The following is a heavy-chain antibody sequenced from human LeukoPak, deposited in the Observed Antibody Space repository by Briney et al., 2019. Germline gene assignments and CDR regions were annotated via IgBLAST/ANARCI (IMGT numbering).Heavy chain of an antibody. J-gene: IGHJ4*02. Sequence: PGRSLRLSCAASGFTFSSYGMHWVRQAPGKGLEWVAVIWYDGSNKYYADSVKGRSTISRDNSKNTLYLQMNSLRAEDTAVYYCARGSHPHPPCDYWGQGTLVTVSS. CDR1: GFTFSSYG. D-gene: IGHD3-10*01. CDR2: IWYDGSNK. V-gene: IGHV3-33*01. CDR3: ARGSHPHPPCDY.